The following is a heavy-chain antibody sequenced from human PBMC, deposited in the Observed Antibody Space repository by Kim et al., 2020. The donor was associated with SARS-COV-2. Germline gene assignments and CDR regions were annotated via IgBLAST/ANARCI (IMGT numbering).Heavy chain of an antibody. J-gene: IGHJ6*02. CDR2: ISGSGGST. Sequence: GGSLRLSSAASGFTFSSYAMSWVRQAPGKGLEWVSAISGSGGSTYYADSVKGRFTISRDNSKNTLYLQMNSLRAEDTAVYYCARTNGGSGWYRPRNYYYYGMDVWGQGTTVTVSS. D-gene: IGHD6-19*01. V-gene: IGHV3-23*01. CDR1: GFTFSSYA. CDR3: ARTNGGSGWYRPRNYYYYGMDV.